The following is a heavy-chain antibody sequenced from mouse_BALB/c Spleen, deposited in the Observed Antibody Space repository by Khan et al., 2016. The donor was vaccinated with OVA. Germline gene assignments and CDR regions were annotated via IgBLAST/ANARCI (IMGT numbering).Heavy chain of an antibody. CDR3: ATRYGSPFTY. J-gene: IGHJ3*01. V-gene: IGHV14-3*02. Sequence: EVQLQQSGAELVKPGASVKLSCTASGFNIKDTYIHWVKERPEEGPEWIGRIDPANGDTKYAPKFQGKATITADTSSNTAYLQLSSLTSEDTAVYYCATRYGSPFTYWGQGTLVTVSA. D-gene: IGHD2-1*01. CDR1: GFNIKDTY. CDR2: IDPANGDT.